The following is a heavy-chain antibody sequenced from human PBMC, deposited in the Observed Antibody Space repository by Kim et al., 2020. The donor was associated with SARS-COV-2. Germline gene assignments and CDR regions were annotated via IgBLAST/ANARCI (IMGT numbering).Heavy chain of an antibody. Sequence: SETLSLTCTVSGGSISSGGYYWSWIRQHPGKGLEWIGYIYYSGSTYYNPSLKSRVTISVDTSKNQFSLKLSSVTAADTAVYYCARAGNYYDSSGYPYYYYGMDVWGQGTTVTVSS. D-gene: IGHD3-22*01. V-gene: IGHV4-31*03. J-gene: IGHJ6*02. CDR3: ARAGNYYDSSGYPYYYYGMDV. CDR2: IYYSGST. CDR1: GGSISSGGYY.